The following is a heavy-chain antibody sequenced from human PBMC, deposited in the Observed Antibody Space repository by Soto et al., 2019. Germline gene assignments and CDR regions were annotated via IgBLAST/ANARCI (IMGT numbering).Heavy chain of an antibody. V-gene: IGHV1-2*04. CDR3: ARDRGYSYGPHYYYYGMDV. J-gene: IGHJ6*02. CDR2: INPNSGGT. CDR1: GYTFTGYY. Sequence: ASVKVSCKASGYTFTGYYMHWVRQAPGQGLEWMGWINPNSGGTNYAQKFQGWVTMTRDTSISTAYMELSRLRSDDTAVYYCARDRGYSYGPHYYYYGMDVWGQGTTVTVSS. D-gene: IGHD5-18*01.